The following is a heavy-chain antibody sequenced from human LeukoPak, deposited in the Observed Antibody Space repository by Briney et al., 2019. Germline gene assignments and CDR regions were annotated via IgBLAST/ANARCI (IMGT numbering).Heavy chain of an antibody. CDR2: ISAYNGNT. V-gene: IGHV1-18*01. CDR1: GYTFTSYG. D-gene: IGHD2-15*01. Sequence: GASVKVSCKASGYTFTSYGISWVRQAPGQGLELMGWISAYNGNTNYAQKFQGRVTITTDESTSTDYMELSSLRSEDTAVYYGATGGCSGGSCYYYYYMDVWGKGTTVTVSS. J-gene: IGHJ6*03. CDR3: ATGGCSGGSCYYYYYMDV.